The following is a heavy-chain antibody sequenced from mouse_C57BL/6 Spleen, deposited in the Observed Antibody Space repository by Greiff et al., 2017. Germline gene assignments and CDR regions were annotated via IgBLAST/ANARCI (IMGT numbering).Heavy chain of an antibody. CDR2: INPINGGT. CDR1: GYTFTTYW. CDR3: TRGDSSSGFPY. Sequence: QVQLQQPGTELVKPGASVKLSCKASGYTFTTYWMHWVKQRPGQGLEWIGNINPINGGTNYNENFKSKASLTVDKSSNTAYMQLSSLTSEDSAVYYCTRGDSSSGFPYWGQGTLVTVSA. V-gene: IGHV1-53*01. D-gene: IGHD1-1*01. J-gene: IGHJ3*01.